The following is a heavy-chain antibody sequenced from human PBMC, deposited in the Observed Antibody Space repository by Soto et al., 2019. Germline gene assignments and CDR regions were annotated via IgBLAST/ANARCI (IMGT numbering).Heavy chain of an antibody. J-gene: IGHJ6*02. CDR1: GFTFSDYY. V-gene: IGHV3-11*01. CDR2: ISSSGSTI. Sequence: QVQLVESGGGLVKPGGSLRLSCAASGFTFSDYYMSWIRQAPGKGLEWVSYISSSGSTIYYADSVKGRFTISRDNAKNSLYLQMNSLRAEDTAVYYCARRSYCGGDCYPIRPYYYYYYGMDVWGQGTTVTVSS. D-gene: IGHD2-21*02. CDR3: ARRSYCGGDCYPIRPYYYYYYGMDV.